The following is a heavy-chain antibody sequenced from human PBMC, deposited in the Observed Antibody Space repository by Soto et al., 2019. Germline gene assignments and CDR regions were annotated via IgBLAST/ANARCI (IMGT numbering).Heavy chain of an antibody. CDR1: GFTFSSYW. V-gene: IGHV3-7*01. CDR2: IKQDGSEK. CDR3: AREGGYCISTSCPNYYYGMDV. D-gene: IGHD2-2*01. Sequence: GGSLRLSCAASGFTFSSYWMSWVLQAPGKGLEWVANIKQDGSEKYYVDSVKGRFTISRDNAKNSLYLQMNSLRAEDTAVYYCAREGGYCISTSCPNYYYGMDVWGQGTTVTVS. J-gene: IGHJ6*02.